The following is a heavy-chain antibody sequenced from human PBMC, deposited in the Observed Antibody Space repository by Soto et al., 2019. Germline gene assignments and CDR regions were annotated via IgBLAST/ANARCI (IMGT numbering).Heavy chain of an antibody. D-gene: IGHD2-15*01. CDR3: ARQRKLYYFDY. CDR1: GGSISSSSYY. J-gene: IGHJ4*02. Sequence: PSETLSLTCTVSGGSISSSSYYWGWIRQPPGKGLEWIGSIYYSGSTYYNPSLKSRVTISVDTSKNQFSLKLSSVTAADTAVYYCARQRKLYYFDYWGQGTLATVSS. CDR2: IYYSGST. V-gene: IGHV4-39*01.